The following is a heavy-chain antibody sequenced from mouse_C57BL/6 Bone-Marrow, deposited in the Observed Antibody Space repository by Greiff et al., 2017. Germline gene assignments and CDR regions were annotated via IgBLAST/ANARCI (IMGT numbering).Heavy chain of an antibody. CDR1: GFTFSSYG. CDR3: ASDSSGWFAY. CDR2: ISSGGSYT. Sequence: EVKLVESGGDLVKPGGSLKLSCAASGFTFSSYGMSWVRQTPDKRLEWVATISSGGSYTYYPDSVKGRFTISRDNAKNTLYLQMSSLKSEDTAMYYCASDSSGWFAYWGQGTLVTVSA. J-gene: IGHJ3*01. D-gene: IGHD3-2*02. V-gene: IGHV5-6*01.